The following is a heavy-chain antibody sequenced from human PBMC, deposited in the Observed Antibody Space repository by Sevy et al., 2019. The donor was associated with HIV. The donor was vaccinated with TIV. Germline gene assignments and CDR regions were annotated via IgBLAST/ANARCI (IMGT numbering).Heavy chain of an antibody. V-gene: IGHV4-59*01. CDR3: ARELISGRYYGMDV. CDR2: IYYTRST. J-gene: IGHJ6*02. D-gene: IGHD6-19*01. CDR1: GGPISSYY. Sequence: SETLSLTCTVSGGPISSYYWNRIRQSPGKGLEWIGYIYYTRSTNYNPSLKSRVTISVDTSKNQFSLKLTSVTAADTAVYYCARELISGRYYGMDVWGQGTTVTVSS.